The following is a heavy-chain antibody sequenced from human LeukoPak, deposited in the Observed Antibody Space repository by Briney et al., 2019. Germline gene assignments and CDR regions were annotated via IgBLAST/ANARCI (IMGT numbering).Heavy chain of an antibody. J-gene: IGHJ6*03. Sequence: PGGSLRLSCAASGFTFSSYSMNWVRQAPGKGLEWVSGINWNGGRTGYADSVKGRFTISRDNAKNSLYLQMNSLRAEDTALYYCARAKHAIRYFDYMDVWGKGTTVTVSS. CDR3: ARAKHAIRYFDYMDV. CDR2: INWNGGRT. V-gene: IGHV3-20*04. D-gene: IGHD3-9*01. CDR1: GFTFSSYS.